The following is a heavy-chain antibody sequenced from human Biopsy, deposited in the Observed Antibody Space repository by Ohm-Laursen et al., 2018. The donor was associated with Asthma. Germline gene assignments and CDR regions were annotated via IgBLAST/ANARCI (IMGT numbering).Heavy chain of an antibody. D-gene: IGHD2-15*01. CDR3: AGFCSGGNCPDH. V-gene: IGHV4-59*07. CDR1: GVSIRSYY. J-gene: IGHJ4*02. CDR2: IHYSGST. Sequence: SDTLSLTRAVSGVSIRSYYWTWTRQPPGKGLEWIGNIHYSGSTYSNPSLKSRVTISVDTSKKQISLRLSSVIAADTAVYYCAGFCSGGNCPDHWGQGTLVTVSS.